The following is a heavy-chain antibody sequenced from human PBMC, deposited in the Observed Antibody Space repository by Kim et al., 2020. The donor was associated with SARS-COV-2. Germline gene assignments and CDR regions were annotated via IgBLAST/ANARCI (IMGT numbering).Heavy chain of an antibody. CDR3: ARGVAATGTFSYWYFDL. CDR1: GFTFSTYD. D-gene: IGHD6-13*01. Sequence: GGSLRLSCAASGFTFSTYDMHWVRQVTGKGLECVSAIGSAGDTYYQGSVKGRFTLSRENAENSLYLQMHSLRAGDTAVYYCARGVAATGTFSYWYFDLWGRGTLVTVSS. CDR2: IGSAGDT. V-gene: IGHV3-13*04. J-gene: IGHJ2*01.